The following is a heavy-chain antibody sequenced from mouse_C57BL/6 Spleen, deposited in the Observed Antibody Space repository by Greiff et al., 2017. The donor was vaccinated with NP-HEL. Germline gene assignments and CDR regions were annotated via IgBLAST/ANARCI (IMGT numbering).Heavy chain of an antibody. CDR3: ARGWGDY. CDR2: ISYDGSN. CDR1: GYSITSGYY. V-gene: IGHV3-6*01. J-gene: IGHJ4*01. D-gene: IGHD1-1*02. Sequence: EVQLQESGPGLVKPSQSLSLTCSVTGYSITSGYYWNWIRQFPGNKLEWMGYISYDGSNNYNPSLKNRISITRDTSKNQFFLKLNSVTTEDTATYYCARGWGDYWGQGTSGTVSS.